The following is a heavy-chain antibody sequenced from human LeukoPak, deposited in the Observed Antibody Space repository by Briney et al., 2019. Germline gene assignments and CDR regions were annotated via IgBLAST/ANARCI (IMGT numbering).Heavy chain of an antibody. J-gene: IGHJ6*02. CDR2: IKQDGSEK. CDR3: ARDDYGDYYYGMDV. D-gene: IGHD4-17*01. V-gene: IGHV3-7*03. CDR1: GFTFSSYW. Sequence: PGGSLRLSCKASGFTFSSYWMSWVRQAPGKGLEWVANIKQDGSEKYYVDSVKGRFTISRDNAKNSLYLQMNSLRAEDTAVYYCARDDYGDYYYGMDVWGQGTTVTVSS.